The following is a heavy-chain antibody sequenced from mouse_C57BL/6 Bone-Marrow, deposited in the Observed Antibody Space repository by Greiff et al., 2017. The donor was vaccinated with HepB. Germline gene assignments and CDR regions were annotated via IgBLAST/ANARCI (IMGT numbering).Heavy chain of an antibody. CDR2: IDPETGGT. D-gene: IGHD4-1*01. CDR3: AREGAGTAWFAY. V-gene: IGHV1-15*01. CDR1: GYTFTDYE. Sequence: VQLQESGAELVRPGASVTLSCKASGYTFTDYEMHWVKQTPVHGLEWIGAIDPETGGTAYNQKFKGKAIMTADTSSSTAYMELRSLTSEDSAVYYWAREGAGTAWFAYWGQGTLVTVSA. J-gene: IGHJ3*01.